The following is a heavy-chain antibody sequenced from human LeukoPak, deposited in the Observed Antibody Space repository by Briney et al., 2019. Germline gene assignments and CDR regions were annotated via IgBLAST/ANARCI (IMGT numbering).Heavy chain of an antibody. J-gene: IGHJ4*02. CDR1: GFHFSSYW. V-gene: IGHV3-7*01. D-gene: IGHD2-15*01. CDR2: IKQDGSEK. Sequence: GFLGLSFATPGFHFSSYWMSRVRPASGKGLEWVANIKQDGSEKNYVDSVKGRFTISRDNAKNSLYLQMNSLRAEDTAVYYCYCAVEDYWGQGTLVTVSS. CDR3: YCAVEDY.